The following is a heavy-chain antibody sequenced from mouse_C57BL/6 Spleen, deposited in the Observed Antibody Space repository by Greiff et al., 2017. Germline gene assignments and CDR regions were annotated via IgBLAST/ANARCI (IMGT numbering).Heavy chain of an antibody. D-gene: IGHD1-1*02. CDR3: ARTGDGGAMDY. CDR1: GYTFTSYW. V-gene: IGHV1-55*01. J-gene: IGHJ4*01. Sequence: QVQLKQPGAELVKPGASVKMSCKASGYTFTSYWITWVKQRPGQGLAWIGDIYPGSGSTNYNEKFKSKATLTVDTSSSTAYMQLSSLTSEDSAVYYCARTGDGGAMDYWGQGTSVTVSS. CDR2: IYPGSGST.